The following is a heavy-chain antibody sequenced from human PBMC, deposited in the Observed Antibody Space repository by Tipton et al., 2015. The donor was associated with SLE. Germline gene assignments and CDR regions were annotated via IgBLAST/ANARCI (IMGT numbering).Heavy chain of an antibody. CDR2: IYYSGST. CDR1: GGSISSGGYY. CDR3: AREGHCSGGSCYPWFDP. V-gene: IGHV4-31*03. D-gene: IGHD2-15*01. J-gene: IGHJ5*02. Sequence: TLSLTCTVSGGSISSGGYYWSWIRQHPGKGLEWIGYIYYSGSTYYNPSLKSRVTISVDTSKNQFSLKLSSVTAADTAVYYCAREGHCSGGSCYPWFDPWGQGTLVTVSS.